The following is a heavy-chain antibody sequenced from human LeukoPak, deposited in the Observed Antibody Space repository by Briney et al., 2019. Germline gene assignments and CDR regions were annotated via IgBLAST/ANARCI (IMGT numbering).Heavy chain of an antibody. CDR1: GGSISSSS. Sequence: ETLSLTCTVSGGSISSSSYYWGWIRQPPGKGLEWVSSISSSSSYIYYADSVKGRFTISRDNAKNSLYLQMNSLRAEDTAVYYCARDLRRELLDYWGQGTLVTVSS. CDR2: ISSSSSYI. CDR3: ARDLRRELLDY. D-gene: IGHD1-26*01. V-gene: IGHV3-21*01. J-gene: IGHJ4*02.